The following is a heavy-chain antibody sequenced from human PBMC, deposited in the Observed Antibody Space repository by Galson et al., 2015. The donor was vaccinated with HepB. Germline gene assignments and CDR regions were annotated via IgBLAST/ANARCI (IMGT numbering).Heavy chain of an antibody. CDR1: GGSISSYY. CDR3: ARVSYDFWSGYTVFDY. D-gene: IGHD3-3*01. J-gene: IGHJ4*02. Sequence: ETLSLTCTVSGGSISSYYWSWIRQPPGKGLEWIGYIYYSGSTNYNPSLKSRVTISVDTSKNQFSLKLSSVTAADTAVYYCARVSYDFWSGYTVFDYWAREPWSPSPQ. V-gene: IGHV4-59*01. CDR2: IYYSGST.